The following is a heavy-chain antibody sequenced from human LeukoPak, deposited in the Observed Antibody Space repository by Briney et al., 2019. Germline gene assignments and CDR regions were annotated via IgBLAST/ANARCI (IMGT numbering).Heavy chain of an antibody. D-gene: IGHD6-6*01. CDR1: GYTFTSYY. CDR3: ARVAFLFYSSSSARPVAGTLDY. V-gene: IGHV1-46*01. Sequence: ASVKVSCKASGYTFTSYYMHWVRQAPGQGLEWMGIINPSGGSTSYAQKFQGRVTMTRDMSTSTVYMELSSLRSEDTAVYYCARVAFLFYSSSSARPVAGTLDYWGQGTLVTVSS. CDR2: INPSGGST. J-gene: IGHJ4*02.